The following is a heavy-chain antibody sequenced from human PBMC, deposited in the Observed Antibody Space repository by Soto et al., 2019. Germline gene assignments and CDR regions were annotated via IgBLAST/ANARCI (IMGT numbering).Heavy chain of an antibody. CDR1: GFNFGNYA. CDR2: IRGETNGGTA. D-gene: IGHD3-22*01. Sequence: LRLSFTGSGFNFGNYALTWVRQAPGKGLEWVGFIRGETNGGTADYAASLKGRITISRDDSKSIAYLEINSLQTEDTAVYYCTRYYYESSGYYVYWGQGTLVTVSS. V-gene: IGHV3-49*02. J-gene: IGHJ4*02. CDR3: TRYYYESSGYYVY.